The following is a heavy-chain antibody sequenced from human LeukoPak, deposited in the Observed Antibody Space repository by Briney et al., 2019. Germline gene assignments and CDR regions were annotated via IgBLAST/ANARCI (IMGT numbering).Heavy chain of an antibody. CDR2: TYYRSKWYN. CDR3: ARDVGSSGWHTFDF. CDR1: GDSVSSNNGA. J-gene: IGHJ4*02. Sequence: SQTLSLTCAISGDSVSSNNGAWNWIRQSPSTGLEWLGRTYYRSKWYNDYAVSMKGRITINPDTSKNQFSLQLNSVTPEDTAVYYCARDVGSSGWHTFDFWGQGTLVTVSS. D-gene: IGHD6-19*01. V-gene: IGHV6-1*01.